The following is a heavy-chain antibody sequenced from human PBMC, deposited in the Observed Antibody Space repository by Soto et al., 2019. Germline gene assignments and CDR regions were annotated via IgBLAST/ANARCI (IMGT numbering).Heavy chain of an antibody. D-gene: IGHD3-3*01. CDR1: VCRIAGPY. Sequence: AAVKLSCKDCVCRIAGPYIYCLRQAPGQGLEWMGWINPNSGGTDVAQKFQGRITMTRDTSISTVYMELKSLRSDDTGVYYCAKDFRTERHGVDVWGQGTAVTVSS. CDR3: AKDFRTERHGVDV. J-gene: IGHJ6*02. V-gene: IGHV1-2*02. CDR2: INPNSGGT.